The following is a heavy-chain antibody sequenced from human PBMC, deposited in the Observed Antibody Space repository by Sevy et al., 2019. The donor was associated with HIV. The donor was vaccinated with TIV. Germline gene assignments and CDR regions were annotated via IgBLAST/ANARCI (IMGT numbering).Heavy chain of an antibody. CDR1: GLTLSSCG. V-gene: IGHV3-30*18. D-gene: IGHD3-9*01. CDR3: AKDFTGYYGMDV. Sequence: GGSLRLSCAASGLTLSSCGMHWARQAPGKGLEWVAVISYDGSNKYYAESVKGRFTISRDTSKNTRYLQMNSLRAEDTAVYYCAKDFTGYYGMDVWGQGTTVTVSS. CDR2: ISYDGSNK. J-gene: IGHJ6*02.